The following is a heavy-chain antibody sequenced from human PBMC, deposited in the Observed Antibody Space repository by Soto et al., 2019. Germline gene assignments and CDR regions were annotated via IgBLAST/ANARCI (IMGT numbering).Heavy chain of an antibody. V-gene: IGHV1-46*03. Sequence: QVQLVQSGAEVKKPGASLKISCTASGYTFTRYYMHWVRQAPGEGREWMGIINPSCGRSSYAQKFQDRVTMTSDTSTSTFFMELNSLTSEDTAVYYCARDPELRGTIVGVVILRKYTGMDTWGQGTPVTVAS. D-gene: IGHD3-3*01. CDR3: ARDPELRGTIVGVVILRKYTGMDT. J-gene: IGHJ5*02. CDR1: GYTFTRYY. CDR2: INPSCGRS.